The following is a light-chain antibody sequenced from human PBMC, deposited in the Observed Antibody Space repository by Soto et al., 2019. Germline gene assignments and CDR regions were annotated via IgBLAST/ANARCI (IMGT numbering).Light chain of an antibody. V-gene: IGKV1-39*01. CDR2: AAS. Sequence: DIQMTQSPSSLSASVGDRVTITCRASQSISSYLNWYQQKPGKAPKLLIYAASSLQRGVPSRFSGSGSGTDFTLTISSLQPEDFATYYCHQSYSTPPLTFGGGTKVEIK. CDR3: HQSYSTPPLT. J-gene: IGKJ4*01. CDR1: QSISSY.